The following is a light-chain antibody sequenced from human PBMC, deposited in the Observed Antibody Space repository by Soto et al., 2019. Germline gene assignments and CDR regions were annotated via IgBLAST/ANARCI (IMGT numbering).Light chain of an antibody. CDR3: HQYGTSPAT. V-gene: IGKV3-20*01. Sequence: EIVLTQSPGTLSLSPGERATLSCRASQSVRSTYVAWYQQKPGQAPRLLIFDASSRATGSPDRFSRSGSGTVFTLTRSSLEPEDFAVYYCHQYGTSPATFGQGTKVEIK. J-gene: IGKJ1*01. CDR2: DAS. CDR1: QSVRSTY.